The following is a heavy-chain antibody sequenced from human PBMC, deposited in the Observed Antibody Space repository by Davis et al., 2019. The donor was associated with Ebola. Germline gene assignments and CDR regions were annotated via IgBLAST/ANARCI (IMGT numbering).Heavy chain of an antibody. CDR1: GFTFDDYA. V-gene: IGHV3-20*01. Sequence: GESLKISCGASGFTFDDYAMTWVRQAPGKGLEWVSGINWNGGSSGYADSVKGRFTISRDNVKNSLYLRMNDLGVEDTALYHCARVNAATGYSRFDTWGQGTLVTVSS. J-gene: IGHJ5*01. D-gene: IGHD3-9*01. CDR3: ARVNAATGYSRFDT. CDR2: INWNGGSS.